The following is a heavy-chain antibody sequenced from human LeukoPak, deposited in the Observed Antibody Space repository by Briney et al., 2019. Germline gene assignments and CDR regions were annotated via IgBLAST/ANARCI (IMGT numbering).Heavy chain of an antibody. CDR3: AKATTFGGRDYYDY. J-gene: IGHJ4*02. D-gene: IGHD3-16*01. CDR1: GFTFSSYA. V-gene: IGHV3-23*01. Sequence: GGSLRLSCAASGFTFSSYAMSWVRQAPGKGLQWVSTISGSGGSTYDADSVKGRVTISRDNSKNTLYLQMNNLRAEDTAVYYCAKATTFGGRDYYDYWGQGTLVTVSS. CDR2: ISGSGGST.